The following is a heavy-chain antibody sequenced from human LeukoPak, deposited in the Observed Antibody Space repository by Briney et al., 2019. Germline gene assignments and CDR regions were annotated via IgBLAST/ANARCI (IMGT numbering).Heavy chain of an antibody. J-gene: IGHJ1*01. CDR1: GFTFSDYY. D-gene: IGHD4-17*01. Sequence: GGSLRLSCAASGFTFSDYYMSWIRQAPGKGLEWVSYISSSGSTIYYADSVKGRFTISRDNAKNSLYLQMNSLRDEDTAFYYCARGDGPTVTADYFQNWGQGTLVTVS. V-gene: IGHV3-11*01. CDR2: ISSSGSTI. CDR3: ARGDGPTVTADYFQN.